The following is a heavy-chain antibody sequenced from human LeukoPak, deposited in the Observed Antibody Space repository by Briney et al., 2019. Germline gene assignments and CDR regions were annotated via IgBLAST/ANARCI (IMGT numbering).Heavy chain of an antibody. CDR1: GYTFTGYY. Sequence: ASVKVSCKASGYTFTGYYINWVRQAPGQGLEWMGRINPNTGGTNYAQNFQGSVTMTRDTSITTVYMELSRLRSDDTAVYYCARVGDGLNDGFDIWGQGTMVTVSS. CDR3: ARVGDGLNDGFDI. CDR2: INPNTGGT. V-gene: IGHV1-2*06. D-gene: IGHD5-24*01. J-gene: IGHJ3*02.